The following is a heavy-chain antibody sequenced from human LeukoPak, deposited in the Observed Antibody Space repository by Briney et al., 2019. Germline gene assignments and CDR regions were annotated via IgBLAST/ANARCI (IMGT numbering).Heavy chain of an antibody. CDR1: GGSISSSSYY. J-gene: IGHJ4*02. CDR3: ARQSAGDFDY. CDR2: IYYSGST. Sequence: SETLSLTCTVSGGSISSSSYYWGWIRQPPGKGLEWMGSIYYSGSTYYNPSLNSRVTISIDTSKNQFSLKLSSVTAADTAVYYCARQSAGDFDYWGQGTLVTVSS. D-gene: IGHD6-13*01. V-gene: IGHV4-39*01.